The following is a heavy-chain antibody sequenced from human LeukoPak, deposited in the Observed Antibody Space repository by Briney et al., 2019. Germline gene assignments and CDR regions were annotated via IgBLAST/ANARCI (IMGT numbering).Heavy chain of an antibody. V-gene: IGHV1-18*01. CDR1: GYTFTGYG. D-gene: IGHD1-26*01. J-gene: IGHJ4*02. CDR3: ARTPPPTIVGAHYFDY. Sequence: ASVKVSCKASGYTFTGYGINWVRQAPGQGLEWMGWISTYNGYTNYAQNLQGRVTMTTDTSASTVYLELRSLRSDDTAVYYCARTPPPTIVGAHYFDYWGQGTLVTVSS. CDR2: ISTYNGYT.